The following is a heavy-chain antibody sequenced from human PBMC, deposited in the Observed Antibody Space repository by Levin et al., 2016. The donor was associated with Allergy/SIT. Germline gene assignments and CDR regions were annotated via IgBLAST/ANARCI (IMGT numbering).Heavy chain of an antibody. CDR3: ARGLNYGSGSYTVAGWFDP. Sequence: WVRQAPGQGLEWMGWISAYNGNTNYAQKLQGRVTMTTDTSTNTAYMELRSLRSDDTAVYYCARGLNYGSGSYTVAGWFDPWGQGTLVTVPQ. D-gene: IGHD3-10*01. CDR2: ISAYNGNT. V-gene: IGHV1-18*01. J-gene: IGHJ5*02.